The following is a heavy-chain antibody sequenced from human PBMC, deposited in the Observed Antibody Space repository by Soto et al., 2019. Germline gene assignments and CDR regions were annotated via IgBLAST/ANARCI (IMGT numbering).Heavy chain of an antibody. CDR3: AMLGGWSGGSSGMDV. CDR2: IRRKANSYTT. V-gene: IGHV3-72*01. J-gene: IGHJ6*01. CDR1: GLIFSDYH. D-gene: IGHD6-19*01. Sequence: EVQLVESGGGLVQPGGSLRLSCAASGLIFSDYHMDWVRQAPGKGLEWVGRIRRKANSYTTEYAASVKGRFTISREDSKNSLYLQMNSLKSEDTAVYYCAMLGGWSGGSSGMDVW.